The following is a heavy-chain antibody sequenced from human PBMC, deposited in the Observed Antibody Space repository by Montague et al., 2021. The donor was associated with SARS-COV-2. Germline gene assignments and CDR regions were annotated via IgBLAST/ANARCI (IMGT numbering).Heavy chain of an antibody. J-gene: IGHJ6*02. CDR2: ISGSGGST. CDR1: GFTFSSYS. D-gene: IGHD3-9*01. V-gene: IGHV3-23*01. CDR3: AKMAYSDWVIGFYGMDV. Sequence: SLRLSCAASGFTFSSYSMRWVRQAPGKGLEWVSVISGSGGSTYYADSVKGRFTISRDNSKNTLYLQMNSLRAEDTAVYYCAKMAYSDWVIGFYGMDVWGQGTTVTASS.